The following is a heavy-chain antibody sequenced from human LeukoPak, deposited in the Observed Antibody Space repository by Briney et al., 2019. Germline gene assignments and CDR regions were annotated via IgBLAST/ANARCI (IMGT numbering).Heavy chain of an antibody. CDR1: GFTFSSYG. CDR3: ARDLDYGDVTPLYY. Sequence: GRSLRLSCAASGFTFSSYGMHWVRQAPGKGLEWVALIWYDGSNKYYADSVKGRFTISRDNSKNTLYLQMNSLRAEDTAVYYCARDLDYGDVTPLYYWGQGTLVTVSS. D-gene: IGHD4-17*01. J-gene: IGHJ4*02. V-gene: IGHV3-33*01. CDR2: IWYDGSNK.